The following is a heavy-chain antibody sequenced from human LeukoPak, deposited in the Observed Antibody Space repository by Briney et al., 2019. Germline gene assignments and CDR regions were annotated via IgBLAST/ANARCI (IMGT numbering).Heavy chain of an antibody. Sequence: ASVKVSCKASGYTFTSYGISWARQSPGQGLEWMGWISAYNGTTNYAQKLQARVTMTTDTSTSTAYVELRSLRSDDTAVYYWATEGPGYSSSWYGYWGQGTLVTVSS. CDR2: ISAYNGTT. CDR1: GYTFTSYG. V-gene: IGHV1-18*01. J-gene: IGHJ4*02. D-gene: IGHD6-13*01. CDR3: ATEGPGYSSSWYGY.